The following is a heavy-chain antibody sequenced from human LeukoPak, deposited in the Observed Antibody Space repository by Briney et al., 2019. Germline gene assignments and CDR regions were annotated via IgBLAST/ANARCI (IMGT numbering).Heavy chain of an antibody. CDR2: ISSSSNYI. CDR1: GLTFSSYN. Sequence: GGSLRLSCAASGLTFSSYNMNWVRQAPGKGLEWVSFISSSSNYIYYTDSVKGRFTISRDNAKNSLFLQMNSLRAEDTAVYYCARGTPTTRDFDYWGQGTLVTVSS. V-gene: IGHV3-21*01. J-gene: IGHJ4*02. D-gene: IGHD4-11*01. CDR3: ARGTPTTRDFDY.